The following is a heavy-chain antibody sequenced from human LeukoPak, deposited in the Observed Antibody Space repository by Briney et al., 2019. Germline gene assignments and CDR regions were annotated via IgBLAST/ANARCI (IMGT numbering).Heavy chain of an antibody. CDR2: ISYDGSNK. V-gene: IGHV3-30-3*01. CDR1: GFTFSSYA. D-gene: IGHD3-22*01. CDR3: ARESYDSSGSYYYGMDV. J-gene: IGHJ6*02. Sequence: PGGSLRLSCAASGFTFSSYAMHWVRQAPGKGLEWVAVISYDGSNKYYADSVKGRFTISRDSSKNTLYLQMHSLRAEDTAVYYCARESYDSSGSYYYGMDVWGQGTTVTVSS.